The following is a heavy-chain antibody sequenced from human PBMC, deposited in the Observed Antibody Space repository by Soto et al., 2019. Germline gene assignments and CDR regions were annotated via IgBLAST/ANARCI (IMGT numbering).Heavy chain of an antibody. J-gene: IGHJ5*02. CDR1: GGTFXSYA. Sequence: ASVKVSCKASGGTFXSYAICWVRQAPGQGLEWMGGIIPIFGTANYAQKFQGRVTITADESTSTAYMELSSLRSEDTAVYYCARGPSYYDSSGYYHNWFDPWGQGTLVTVSS. D-gene: IGHD3-22*01. V-gene: IGHV1-69*13. CDR3: ARGPSYYDSSGYYHNWFDP. CDR2: IIPIFGTA.